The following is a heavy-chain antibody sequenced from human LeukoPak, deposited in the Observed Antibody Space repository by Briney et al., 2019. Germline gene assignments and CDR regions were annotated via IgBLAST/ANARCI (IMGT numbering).Heavy chain of an antibody. J-gene: IGHJ4*02. V-gene: IGHV4-59*01. CDR2: IYYSGST. D-gene: IGHD4-17*01. Sequence: SETLSLTCTVSGGSISSNYWSWIRQPPGKGLEWIGYIYYSGSTNSNPSLKSRVTISVDTSKNQFSLNLSSVTAADTAVYYCARDRRYGVYLNYFDYWGQGTLVTVSS. CDR1: GGSISSNY. CDR3: ARDRRYGVYLNYFDY.